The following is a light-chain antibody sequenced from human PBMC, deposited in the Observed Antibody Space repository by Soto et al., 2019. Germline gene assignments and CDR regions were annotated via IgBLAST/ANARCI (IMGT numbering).Light chain of an antibody. CDR1: QAVNTR. CDR3: HQRQSWPRT. V-gene: IGKV3-11*01. Sequence: EIVLTQSPATLSSFPGDRVTLSCRASQAVNTRLAWYQHKPDQAPRHLIYLTSNRAAGITARFSGSGSGTDCTLTISDVEPEDFAVYYCHQRQSWPRTCGQVTKVDI. J-gene: IGKJ1*01. CDR2: LTS.